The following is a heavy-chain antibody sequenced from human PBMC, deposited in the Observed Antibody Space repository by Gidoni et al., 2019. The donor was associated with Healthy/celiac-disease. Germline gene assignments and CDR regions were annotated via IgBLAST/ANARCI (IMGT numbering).Heavy chain of an antibody. V-gene: IGHV4-34*01. Sequence: QVQLQQWGAGLLKPSETLSLTCAVYGGSFSGYYWSWIRQPPGKGLEWIGEINHSGSTNYNPSLKSRVTISVDTSKNQFSLKLSSVTAADTAVYYCARIYSYGVGIDYWGQGTLVTVSS. CDR3: ARIYSYGVGIDY. D-gene: IGHD5-18*01. CDR1: GGSFSGYY. CDR2: INHSGST. J-gene: IGHJ4*02.